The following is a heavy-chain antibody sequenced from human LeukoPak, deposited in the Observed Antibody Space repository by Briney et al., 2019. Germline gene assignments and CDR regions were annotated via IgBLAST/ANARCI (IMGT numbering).Heavy chain of an antibody. CDR3: ARPYCSSTSCPRGWFDP. J-gene: IGHJ5*02. D-gene: IGHD2-2*01. V-gene: IGHV4-30-2*01. CDR1: GGSISSGGYY. CDR2: IYHSGST. Sequence: PSETLSLTCTVSGGSISSGGYYWSWIRQPPGKGLEWIGYIYHSGSTYYNPSLKSRVTISVDRSKNQFSLKLSSVTAADTAVYYCARPYCSSTSCPRGWFDPWGQGTLVTVSS.